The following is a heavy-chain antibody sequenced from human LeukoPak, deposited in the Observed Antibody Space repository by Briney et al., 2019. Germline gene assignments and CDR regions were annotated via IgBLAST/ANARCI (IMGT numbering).Heavy chain of an antibody. CDR2: INHSGST. D-gene: IGHD3-16*01. V-gene: IGHV4-34*01. CDR3: ARVKDPGGYYYYYYMDI. CDR1: GGSFSGHY. J-gene: IGHJ6*03. Sequence: SETLSLTCAVYGGSFSGHYWTWIRQPPGKGLEWIGEINHSGSTNYNPSLKSRVTISVDTSKNQLSLKVSSVTAADTAVYYCARVKDPGGYYYYYYMDIWGKGNTVTVSS.